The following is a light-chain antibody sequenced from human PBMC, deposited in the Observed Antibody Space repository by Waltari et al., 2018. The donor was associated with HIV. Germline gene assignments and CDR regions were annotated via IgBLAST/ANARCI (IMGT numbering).Light chain of an antibody. V-gene: IGKV1D-8*01. J-gene: IGKJ1*01. CDR2: DTS. CDR1: QDIGNY. Sequence: VIWVTQSPSLVSASIGDRVTINCRLSQDIGNYVAWYRQTPGKAPELLIYDTSTLQSAAPSRFSGSGSGTDFTLTISCLQSEDFATYYCQQYDTFPGTFGQGIRVEIK. CDR3: QQYDTFPGT.